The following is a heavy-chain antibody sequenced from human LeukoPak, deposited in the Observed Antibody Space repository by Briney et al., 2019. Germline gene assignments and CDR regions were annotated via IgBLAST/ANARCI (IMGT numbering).Heavy chain of an antibody. CDR2: INTNTGNP. D-gene: IGHD2-15*01. CDR1: GYTFTSYA. Sequence: ATVKVSCKASGYTFTSYAMNWVRQAPGQGLKWMGWINTNTGNPTYAQGFTGRFVFSLDTSVSTAYLQISSLKAEDTAVYYCARSIVVVVAATRNDAFDIWGQGTMVTVSS. CDR3: ARSIVVVVAATRNDAFDI. V-gene: IGHV7-4-1*02. J-gene: IGHJ3*02.